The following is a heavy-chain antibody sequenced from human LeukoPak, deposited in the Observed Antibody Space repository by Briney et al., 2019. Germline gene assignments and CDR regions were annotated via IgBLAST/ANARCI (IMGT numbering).Heavy chain of an antibody. CDR3: AGVKVAGTRSFDY. V-gene: IGHV3-74*01. Sequence: GGSLRLSCAASGFTFSAYWMHWVRQAPGKGLVWVGRINDVGSDSTYVDSVKGRFTISRDNAKNTLYLQMNNLRAEDTAVYYCAGVKVAGTRSFDYWGQGTLATVSS. J-gene: IGHJ4*02. CDR1: GFTFSAYW. CDR2: INDVGSDS. D-gene: IGHD6-19*01.